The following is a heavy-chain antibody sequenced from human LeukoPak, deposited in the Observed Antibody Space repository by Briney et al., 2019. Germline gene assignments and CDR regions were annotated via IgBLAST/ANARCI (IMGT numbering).Heavy chain of an antibody. CDR2: IYTSGST. J-gene: IGHJ6*03. CDR1: GGSISSYY. V-gene: IGHV4-4*09. CDR3: ARASYYDPPRAYYYYMDV. Sequence: SETLSLTCTVSGGSISSYYWSWTRPPPGKGLEWIGYIYTSGSTNYNPSLKSRVTISVDTSKNQFSLKLSSVTAADTAVYYCARASYYDPPRAYYYYMDVWGKGTTVTVSS. D-gene: IGHD3-3*01.